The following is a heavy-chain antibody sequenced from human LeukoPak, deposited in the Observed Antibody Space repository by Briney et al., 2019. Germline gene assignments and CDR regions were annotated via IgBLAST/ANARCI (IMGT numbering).Heavy chain of an antibody. CDR2: ISGSGGST. Sequence: GGSLRLSCAASGFTFSSYAMSWVRQAPGKGLEWVSAISGSGGSTYYADSVKGRFTISRDNAKNSLYLQMNSLRAEDTAVYYCARWYSSGWIDYWGQGTLVTVSS. CDR3: ARWYSSGWIDY. V-gene: IGHV3-23*01. CDR1: GFTFSSYA. J-gene: IGHJ4*02. D-gene: IGHD6-19*01.